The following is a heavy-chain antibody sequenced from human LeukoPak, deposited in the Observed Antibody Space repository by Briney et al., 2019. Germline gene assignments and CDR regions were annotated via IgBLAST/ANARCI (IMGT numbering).Heavy chain of an antibody. D-gene: IGHD4-17*01. CDR2: ITGGSTTI. CDR1: GFTSRSYN. V-gene: IGHV3-48*01. CDR3: ARDYSTVTTFFDY. J-gene: IGHJ4*02. Sequence: PGGSLRLSCAASGFTSRSYNMNWVRQAPGKGLEWVSYITGGSTTIYYADSVKGRFTISRDNAKNSLYLQMNSLRAEDTAVYYCARDYSTVTTFFDYWGQGTLVTVSS.